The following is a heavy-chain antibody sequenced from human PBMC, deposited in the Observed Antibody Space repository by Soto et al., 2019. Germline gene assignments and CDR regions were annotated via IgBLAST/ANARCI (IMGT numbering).Heavy chain of an antibody. CDR3: ARQGQGMVRGAPYYFDY. CDR1: GGSISSGGYY. V-gene: IGHV4-31*03. Sequence: TLSLTCTVSGGSISSGGYYWSWIRQHPGKGLEWIGYIYYSGSTYYNPSLKSRVTISVDTSKNQFSLKLSSVTAADTAVYYCARQGQGMVRGAPYYFDYWGQGTLVTVS. CDR2: IYYSGST. J-gene: IGHJ4*02. D-gene: IGHD3-10*01.